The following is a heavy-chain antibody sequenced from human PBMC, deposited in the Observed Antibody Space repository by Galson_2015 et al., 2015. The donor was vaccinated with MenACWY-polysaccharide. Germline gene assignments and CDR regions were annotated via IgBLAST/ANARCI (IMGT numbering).Heavy chain of an antibody. D-gene: IGHD3-22*01. CDR2: ISYDGSNK. Sequence: SLRLSCAASGFTFSSYGMHWVRQAPGKGLEWVAVISYDGSNKYYADSVKGRFTISRDNSKNTLYLQMNSLRAEDTAVYYCAKAFSRSSGYYFDYWGQGTLVTVSS. CDR1: GFTFSSYG. J-gene: IGHJ4*02. V-gene: IGHV3-30*18. CDR3: AKAFSRSSGYYFDY.